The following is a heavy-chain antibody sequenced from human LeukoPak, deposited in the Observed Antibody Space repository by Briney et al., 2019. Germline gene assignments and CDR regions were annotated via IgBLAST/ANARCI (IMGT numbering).Heavy chain of an antibody. J-gene: IGHJ4*02. Sequence: GGSLRLSCAASRFSFSNFWMHWGRQAPGEGLVWVSRISPDGSETTYADSVKGRFTISRDNAKNALYLQLSSLRAEDTAVYYCARDMWGSFDYWGQGALVTVSS. CDR2: ISPDGSET. CDR1: RFSFSNFW. D-gene: IGHD7-27*01. V-gene: IGHV3-74*01. CDR3: ARDMWGSFDY.